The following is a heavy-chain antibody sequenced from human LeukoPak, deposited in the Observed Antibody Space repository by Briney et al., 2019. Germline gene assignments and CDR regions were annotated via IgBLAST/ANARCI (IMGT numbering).Heavy chain of an antibody. CDR1: GYTFTSYY. CDR3: ARSGEIVGGYYYYYGMDV. J-gene: IGHJ6*02. V-gene: IGHV1-46*01. CDR2: INPSGGST. Sequence: ASVKVSCKASGYTFTSYYMHWVRQAPGQGLEWMGIINPSGGSTSYAQKFQGRVTMTRDTSTSTVYMVLSSLRSEDTAVYYCARSGEIVGGYYYYYGMDVWGQGTTVTVSS. D-gene: IGHD1-26*01.